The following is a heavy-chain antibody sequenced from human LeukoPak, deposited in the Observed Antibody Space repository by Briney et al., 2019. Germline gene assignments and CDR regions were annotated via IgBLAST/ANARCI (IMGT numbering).Heavy chain of an antibody. J-gene: IGHJ4*02. D-gene: IGHD5-12*01. CDR2: ISWDGGST. CDR1: GFTFDDYA. V-gene: IGHV3-43D*03. Sequence: GGSLRLSCAASGFTFDDYAMHWVRQAPGKGLEWVSLISWDGGSTYYADSVKGRFTISRDNSKNSLYLQMNSLRAEDTALYYCAKAAGYSGYDLGSIDCWGQGTLVTVSS. CDR3: AKAAGYSGYDLGSIDC.